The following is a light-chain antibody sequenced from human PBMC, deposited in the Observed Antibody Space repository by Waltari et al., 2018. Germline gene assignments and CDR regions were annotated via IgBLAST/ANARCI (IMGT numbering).Light chain of an antibody. CDR1: QNISSY. J-gene: IGKJ1*01. CDR2: AAS. V-gene: IGKV1-39*01. Sequence: DIQMTQSPSSLSASVGDSVTITCRASQNISSYLNWYQQKPGKAPNLVIYAASSLQSGVPSRFSGSGSGTDFTLTISSLQPEDFATYYCQQSYSTWTFGQGTKVEIK. CDR3: QQSYSTWT.